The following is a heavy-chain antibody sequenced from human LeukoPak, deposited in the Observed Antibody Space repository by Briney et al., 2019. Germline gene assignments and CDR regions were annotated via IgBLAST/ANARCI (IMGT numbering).Heavy chain of an antibody. CDR2: ISYDGSNK. J-gene: IGHJ4*02. V-gene: IGHV3-30*04. Sequence: GGSLRLSCAASGFTFSSSAMHWVRQAPGKGLEWVSVISYDGSNKYYADSVKGRFTISRDNSKNTLYLQMNSLRAEDTAVYYCARDLIARTSYGYEEIGYWGQGTLVTVSS. CDR1: GFTFSSSA. CDR3: ARDLIARTSYGYEEIGY. D-gene: IGHD5-18*01.